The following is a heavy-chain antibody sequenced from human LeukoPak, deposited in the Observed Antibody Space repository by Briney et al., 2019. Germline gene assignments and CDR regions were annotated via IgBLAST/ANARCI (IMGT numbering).Heavy chain of an antibody. CDR2: ITNNGGRT. D-gene: IGHD1-26*01. V-gene: IGHV3-23*01. CDR3: ARDSGGATTWYYYYGMDV. Sequence: AGGSLRLSCAASGFTFSNSAMSWVRRAPGKGLEWVSSITNNGGRTYYADSVKGRFTISRDNSKNMLYLQMNSLRAEDTAVYYCARDSGGATTWYYYYGMDVWGQGTTVTVSS. J-gene: IGHJ6*02. CDR1: GFTFSNSA.